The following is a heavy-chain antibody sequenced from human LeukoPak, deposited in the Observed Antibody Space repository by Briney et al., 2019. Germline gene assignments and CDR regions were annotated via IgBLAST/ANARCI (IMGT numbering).Heavy chain of an antibody. CDR1: GYTFTSYG. CDR2: ISAYNGNT. CDR3: ARDVSSGWSPLNYYYYGMDV. J-gene: IGHJ6*02. Sequence: ASVKVSCKASGYTFTSYGISWVRQAPGQGLEWMGWISAYNGNTNYAQKLQGRVTMTTDTSTSTAYMELRSLRSDDTAVYYCARDVSSGWSPLNYYYYGMDVWGQGTTVTVSS. D-gene: IGHD6-19*01. V-gene: IGHV1-18*01.